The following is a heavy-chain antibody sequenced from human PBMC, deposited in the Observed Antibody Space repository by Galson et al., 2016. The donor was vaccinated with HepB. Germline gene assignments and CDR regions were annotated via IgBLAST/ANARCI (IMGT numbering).Heavy chain of an antibody. CDR1: GYTATTFG. Sequence: SVKVSCKASGYTATTFGVSWVRQAPGQGLDWLGYISDYNGDKTYAPKFQGRVTMTTDTSTTTAYMELSSLRSDDTAVYYCARDRYCTARNCHADFDYWGQGTLVTVSS. V-gene: IGHV1-18*01. D-gene: IGHD2-8*02. CDR3: ARDRYCTARNCHADFDY. CDR2: ISDYNGDK. J-gene: IGHJ4*02.